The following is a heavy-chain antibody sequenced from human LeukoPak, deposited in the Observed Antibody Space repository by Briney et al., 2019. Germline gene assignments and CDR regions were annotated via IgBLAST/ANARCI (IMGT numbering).Heavy chain of an antibody. V-gene: IGHV1-69*06. CDR1: GGTFGSYA. Sequence: ASVKVSCKASGGTFGSYAISWVRQAPGQGLEWMGGIIPIFGTANYAQKFQGRVTITADKSTSTAYMELSSLRSEDTAVYYCARVIDDILTGGYYFDYWGQGTLVTVSS. D-gene: IGHD3-9*01. CDR2: IIPIFGTA. J-gene: IGHJ4*02. CDR3: ARVIDDILTGGYYFDY.